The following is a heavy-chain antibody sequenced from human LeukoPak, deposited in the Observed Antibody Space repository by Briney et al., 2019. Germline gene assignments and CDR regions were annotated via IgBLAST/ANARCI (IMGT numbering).Heavy chain of an antibody. Sequence: PGASLRPSCAASGFTFSSYAMSWVRQAPGKGLEWVSAISGSGGSTYYADSVKGRFTISRDNSKNTLYLQMNSLRAEDTAVYYCAKSTWVTPLVGYWGQGTLVTVSS. D-gene: IGHD4-23*01. J-gene: IGHJ4*02. CDR2: ISGSGGST. CDR3: AKSTWVTPLVGY. V-gene: IGHV3-23*01. CDR1: GFTFSSYA.